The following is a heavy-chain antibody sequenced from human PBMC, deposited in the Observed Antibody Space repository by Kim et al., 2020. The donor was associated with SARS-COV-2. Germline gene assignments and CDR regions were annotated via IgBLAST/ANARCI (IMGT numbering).Heavy chain of an antibody. D-gene: IGHD3-10*01. CDR2: ST. Sequence: STNSHPSLQSRVTISVDSSKNQFTLKLSSVTAADTAVYYCASEYYGSGQYGMDVWGQGTTVTVSS. V-gene: IGHV4-34*01. J-gene: IGHJ6*02. CDR3: ASEYYGSGQYGMDV.